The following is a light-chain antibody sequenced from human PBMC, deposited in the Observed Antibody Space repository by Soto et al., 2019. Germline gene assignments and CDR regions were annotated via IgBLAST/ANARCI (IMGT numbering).Light chain of an antibody. Sequence: DIQMTQSPSSLPASVGDRITITCQASHDISNSLNWYQQKPGKAPRLLIYDASALETGVPSRFSGSGSGTDFTFTISSLQPEDIATYYCQQYDNLPLTFGPGTKVDFK. CDR1: HDISNS. CDR3: QQYDNLPLT. CDR2: DAS. J-gene: IGKJ3*01. V-gene: IGKV1-33*01.